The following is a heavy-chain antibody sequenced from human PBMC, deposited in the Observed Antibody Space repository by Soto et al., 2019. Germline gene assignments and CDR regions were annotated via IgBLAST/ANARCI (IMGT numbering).Heavy chain of an antibody. CDR3: ARASVGWPPRDYFHH. V-gene: IGHV3-33*01. CDR1: GFTFSSYG. CDR2: IWYDGSNK. J-gene: IGHJ1*01. D-gene: IGHD1-26*01. Sequence: QVQLVESGGGVVQPGRSLRLSCAASGFTFSSYGMHWVRQAPGKGLEWVAVIWYDGSNKYYADSVKGRFTISRDNSKNTLHLQMNNLSAEDTAVYYCARASVGWPPRDYFHHWGQGTLVTLSS.